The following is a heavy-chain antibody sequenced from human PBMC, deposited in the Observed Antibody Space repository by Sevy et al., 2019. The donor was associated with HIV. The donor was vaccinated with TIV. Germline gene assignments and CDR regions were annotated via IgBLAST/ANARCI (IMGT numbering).Heavy chain of an antibody. V-gene: IGHV3-48*03. Sequence: GGSLRLSCAASGFMFRDYELNWLRQAPGKRLEWVSYISGNGRTTYHADSVRGRFTISRDNDRNSVYLQMDSLRVEDTAIYYCASDISPYISSGAFDRWGQGSLVTVSS. D-gene: IGHD3-22*01. CDR3: ASDISPYISSGAFDR. J-gene: IGHJ4*02. CDR2: ISGNGRTT. CDR1: GFMFRDYE.